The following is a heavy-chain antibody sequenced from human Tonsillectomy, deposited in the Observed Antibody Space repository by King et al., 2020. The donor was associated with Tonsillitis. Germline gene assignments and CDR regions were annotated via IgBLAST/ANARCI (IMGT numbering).Heavy chain of an antibody. D-gene: IGHD4-17*01. CDR3: ARQSDYEREGDAFDI. V-gene: IGHV5-51*01. Sequence: QLVQSGAEVKKPGESLKISCKGSEYSFTTYWIAWVRQMPGKGLEWMGIIYPGDSDTRYSPSFQGQVTISADKSISAAYLQWSSLKASDTAMYYCARQSDYEREGDAFDIWGQGTMSPSLQ. CDR2: IYPGDSDT. CDR1: EYSFTTYW. J-gene: IGHJ3*02.